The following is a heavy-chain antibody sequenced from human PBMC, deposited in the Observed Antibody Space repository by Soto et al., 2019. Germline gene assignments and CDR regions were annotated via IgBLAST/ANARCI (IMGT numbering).Heavy chain of an antibody. CDR1: GGSISSYY. CDR2: IYYSGST. J-gene: IGHJ6*02. V-gene: IGHV4-59*01. CDR3: ARVLGYCSSTSCHYYYGMDV. Sequence: SETLSLTCTVSGGSISSYYWSWIRQPPGKGLEWIGYIYYSGSTNYNPSLKSRVTISVDTSKNQFSLKLSSVTAADTAVYYCARVLGYCSSTSCHYYYGMDVWGQGTKVTVSS. D-gene: IGHD2-2*01.